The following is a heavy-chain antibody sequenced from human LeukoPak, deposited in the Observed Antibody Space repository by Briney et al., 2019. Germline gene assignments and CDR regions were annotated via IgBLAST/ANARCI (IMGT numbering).Heavy chain of an antibody. V-gene: IGHV4-59*12. J-gene: IGHJ4*02. D-gene: IGHD6-19*01. CDR1: GGSISSYY. CDR3: ASGYSSGWYGGDYFDY. CDR2: IYYSGST. Sequence: SETLSLTCTVSGGSISSYYWSWIRQPPGKGLEWIGYIYYSGSTNYNPSLKSRVTISVDTSKNQFSLKLSSVTAADTAVYYCASGYSSGWYGGDYFDYWGQGTLVTVSS.